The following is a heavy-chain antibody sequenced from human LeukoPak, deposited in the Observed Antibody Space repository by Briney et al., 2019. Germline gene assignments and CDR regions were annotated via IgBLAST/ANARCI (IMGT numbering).Heavy chain of an antibody. Sequence: GGSLRLSCAASGFTFSHYGMNWVRQAPGKGLEWVSGLTANSRSAYYADSVKGRFTISRDNSENMVYLQMNSLRAEDTAMYYCARDEGWVQLFFRGQGTLVTVSS. D-gene: IGHD5-18*01. CDR1: GFTFSHYG. V-gene: IGHV3-23*01. CDR2: LTANSRSA. CDR3: ARDEGWVQLFF. J-gene: IGHJ4*02.